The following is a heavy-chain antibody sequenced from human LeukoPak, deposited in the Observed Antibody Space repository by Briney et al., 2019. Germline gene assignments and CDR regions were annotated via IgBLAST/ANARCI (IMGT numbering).Heavy chain of an antibody. V-gene: IGHV1-2*02. J-gene: IGHJ4*02. CDR3: ARDTAERGWELSGGY. Sequence: ASVKVSCKASGYTFTGYYMHWVRQAPGQGLEWMGWINPNSGGTNYAQKFQGRVTMTRDTSISTAYMELSRLRSDDTAVYYCARDTAERGWELSGGYWGQGTLVTVSS. D-gene: IGHD1-26*01. CDR2: INPNSGGT. CDR1: GYTFTGYY.